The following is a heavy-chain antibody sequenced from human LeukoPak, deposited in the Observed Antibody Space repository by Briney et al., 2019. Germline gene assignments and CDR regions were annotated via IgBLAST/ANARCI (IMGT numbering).Heavy chain of an antibody. CDR3: ARPSYGSGIFYLDAFDI. CDR2: IWYDGSNK. D-gene: IGHD3-10*01. V-gene: IGHV3-33*01. CDR1: GFTFSSYG. J-gene: IGHJ3*02. Sequence: PGRSLRLSCAASGFTFSSYGIHWVRQAPGKGLEWVAVIWYDGSNKYYADSVKGRFTISRDNSKNTLYLQMNSLRAEDAAVYYCARPSYGSGIFYLDAFDIWGQGTMVTVSS.